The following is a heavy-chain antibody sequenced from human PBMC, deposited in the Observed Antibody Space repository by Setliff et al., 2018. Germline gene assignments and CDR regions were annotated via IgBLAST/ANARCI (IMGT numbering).Heavy chain of an antibody. D-gene: IGHD5-18*01. CDR2: ISVYNGDT. Sequence: WDSVKVSCKASGYTFRNYAFAWVRQAPGQGLEWVGWISVYNGDTNYAQKFQGRVTLTTDTSTSTAYMELRSLTSDDSAFYYCARAPSVELVTIRTNSWFTYWGQGTLVTVSS. J-gene: IGHJ4*02. V-gene: IGHV1-18*01. CDR1: GYTFRNYA. CDR3: ARAPSVELVTIRTNSWFTY.